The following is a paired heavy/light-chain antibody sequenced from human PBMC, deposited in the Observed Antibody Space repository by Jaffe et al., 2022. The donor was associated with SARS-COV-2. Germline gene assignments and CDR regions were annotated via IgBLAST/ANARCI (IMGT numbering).Light chain of an antibody. J-gene: IGKJ4*01. CDR1: QSISNY. CDR2: DAS. Sequence: EIVLTQSPATLSLAPGERATLSCRASQSISNYLAWYQQKPGQAPRLLINDASNRATGIPARFSGSGSGTDFALTISSLEPEDFAVYYCQQRSNWPLTFGGGTKVEIK. V-gene: IGKV3-11*01. CDR3: QQRSNWPLT.
Heavy chain of an antibody. J-gene: IGHJ4*02. CDR2: ISSDSSHK. V-gene: IGHV3-21*01. CDR3: ARRDGDGYTEYYFDT. CDR1: GFTFSRYT. D-gene: IGHD5-12*01. Sequence: EVQLVESGGGLVKPGGSLRLSCAASGFTFSRYTMNWVRQAPGKGLEWVSSISSDSSHKYYADSVRGRFTISRDNAKNSLYLQMNGLGAEDTAVYFCARRDGDGYTEYYFDTWGQGTLVTVSS.